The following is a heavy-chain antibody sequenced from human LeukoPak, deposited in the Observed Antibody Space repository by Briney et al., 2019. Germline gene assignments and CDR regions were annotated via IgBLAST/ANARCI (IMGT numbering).Heavy chain of an antibody. D-gene: IGHD3-22*01. Sequence: SVKVSCKTSGDPFSSHGISWVRQAPGQGLEWMGGIIPVFHTANYAQDFQDRLTITTNESTDTVYMELSSLRSEDTTVYYCARDYNFDSSPYDDALDIWGQGTMVTVSS. CDR3: ARDYNFDSSPYDDALDI. CDR2: IIPVFHTA. CDR1: GDPFSSHG. J-gene: IGHJ3*02. V-gene: IGHV1-69*05.